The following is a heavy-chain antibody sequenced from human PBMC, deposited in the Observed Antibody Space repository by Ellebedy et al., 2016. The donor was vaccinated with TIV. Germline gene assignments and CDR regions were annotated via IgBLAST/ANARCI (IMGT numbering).Heavy chain of an antibody. CDR1: GYVFTSYG. CDR2: IIPFFGTS. J-gene: IGHJ4*02. D-gene: IGHD4-17*01. V-gene: IGHV1-69*06. CDR3: ARGGNTTMTTVDFDH. Sequence: SVKVSCXASGYVFTSYGISWVRQAPGQGLEWMGGIIPFFGTSNYGQKFQDRVSITADKSTGTAYMELSSLKSEDTAVYYCARGGNTTMTTVDFDHWGQGTLVTVSS.